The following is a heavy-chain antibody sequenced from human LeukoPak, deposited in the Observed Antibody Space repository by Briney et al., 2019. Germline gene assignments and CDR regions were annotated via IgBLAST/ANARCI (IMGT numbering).Heavy chain of an antibody. CDR3: ARDVGATANYMDV. CDR2: INPSGGST. Sequence: ASVKVSCKAFGYTFTSYYMHWVRQAPGQGLEWMGIINPSGGSTNYAQKFQGRVTMTRDTSTSTVYMELSSLRSEDTAVYYCARDVGATANYMDVWGKGTTVTVSS. V-gene: IGHV1-46*01. D-gene: IGHD1-26*01. CDR1: GYTFTSYY. J-gene: IGHJ6*03.